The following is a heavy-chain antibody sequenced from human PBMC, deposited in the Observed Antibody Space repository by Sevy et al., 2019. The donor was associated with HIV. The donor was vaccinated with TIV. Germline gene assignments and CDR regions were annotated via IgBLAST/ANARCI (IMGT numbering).Heavy chain of an antibody. CDR1: GGSFSGYY. J-gene: IGHJ3*02. D-gene: IGHD2-21*02. V-gene: IGHV4-34*01. CDR3: ARDRGHIVVVTGAFDI. Sequence: SETLSLTCAVYGGSFSGYYWSWIRQPPGKGLEWIGEINHSGSTNYNPSLKSRVTISVDTSKNQFSLKLSSVTAADTAVYYCARDRGHIVVVTGAFDIWGQGTMVTVSS. CDR2: INHSGST.